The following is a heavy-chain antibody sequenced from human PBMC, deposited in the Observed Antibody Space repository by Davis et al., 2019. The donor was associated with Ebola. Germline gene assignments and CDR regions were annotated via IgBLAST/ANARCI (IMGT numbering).Heavy chain of an antibody. Sequence: AASVKVSCKASGYTFTGYYMHWVRQAPGQGLEWMGRINPNSGGTNYAQKLQGRVTMTTDTSTSTAYMELRSLRSDDTAVYYCARGKRRDGYNGDYWGQGTLVTVSS. D-gene: IGHD5-24*01. V-gene: IGHV1-2*06. CDR1: GYTFTGYY. J-gene: IGHJ4*02. CDR3: ARGKRRDGYNGDY. CDR2: INPNSGGT.